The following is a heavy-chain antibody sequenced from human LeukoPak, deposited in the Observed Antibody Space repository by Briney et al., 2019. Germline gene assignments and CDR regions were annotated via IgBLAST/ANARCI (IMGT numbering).Heavy chain of an antibody. CDR3: ARSYYYDSSGNFDY. CDR2: IYYSGST. D-gene: IGHD3-22*01. V-gene: IGHV4-39*07. Sequence: SETLSFTCTVSGGSISSSSYYWGWIRQPPGKGLEWIGSIYYSGSTYYNPSLKSRVTISVDTSKNQFSLKLSSVTAADTAVYYCARSYYYDSSGNFDYWGQGTLVTVSS. CDR1: GGSISSSSYY. J-gene: IGHJ4*02.